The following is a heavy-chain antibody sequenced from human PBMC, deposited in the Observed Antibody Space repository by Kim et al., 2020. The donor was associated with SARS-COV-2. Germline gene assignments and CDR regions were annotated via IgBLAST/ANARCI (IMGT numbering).Heavy chain of an antibody. CDR2: IYYSGST. J-gene: IGHJ6*01. V-gene: IGHV4-61*01. CDR1: GGSVSSGSYY. Sequence: SETLSLTCTVSGGSVSSGSYYWSWIRQPPGKGLEWIGYIYYSGSTNYNPSLKSRVTISVDTSKNQFSLKLSSVTAADTAVYYCARERVVSYGDYVGYYY. CDR3: ARERVVSYGDYVGYYY. D-gene: IGHD4-17*01.